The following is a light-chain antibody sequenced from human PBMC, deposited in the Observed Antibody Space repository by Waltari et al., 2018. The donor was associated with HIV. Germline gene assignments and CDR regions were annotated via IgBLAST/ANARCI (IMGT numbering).Light chain of an antibody. J-gene: IGLJ2*01. CDR2: SNL. CDR1: NPNIGSNP. V-gene: IGLV1-44*01. Sequence: QSVLTQPPSVSGTPGQSVTISCSGSNPNIGSNPVNRYQQPQKTAPKLLIYSNLQRPSGVPDRSSGSKSGTSASLAISGLQSEDEADYYCATWDDILRGIVFGGGTNLTVL. CDR3: ATWDDILRGIV.